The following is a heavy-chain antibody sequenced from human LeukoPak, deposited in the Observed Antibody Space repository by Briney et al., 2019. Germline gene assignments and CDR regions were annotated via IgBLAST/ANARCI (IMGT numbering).Heavy chain of an antibody. D-gene: IGHD3-10*01. J-gene: IGHJ5*02. V-gene: IGHV3-23*01. CDR2: ISGSGGSS. CDR3: AKDRYYYGSGSPLDWFDP. CDR1: GFTFSSYA. Sequence: GGSLRLSCAASGFTFSSYAMSWVRQAPGKGLEWVSAISGSGGSSYYADSVKGRFTISRDNSKNTLYLQMNSLRAEDAAVYYCAKDRYYYGSGSPLDWFDPWGQGTLVTVSS.